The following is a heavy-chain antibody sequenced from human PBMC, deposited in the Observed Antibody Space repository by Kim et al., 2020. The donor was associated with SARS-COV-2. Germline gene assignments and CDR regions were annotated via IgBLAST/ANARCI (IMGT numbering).Heavy chain of an antibody. CDR1: GFTLGSHW. Sequence: GGSLRLSCVASGFTLGSHWMHWVRQTPGEGLVWVSRLNPDETTIDYADSVKGRFTISRDSAKNTLYLQMNYLRAEDTAVYYCARAGYYRFYYWGQGAPVTVSS. D-gene: IGHD3-3*01. V-gene: IGHV3-74*01. CDR2: LNPDETTI. J-gene: IGHJ4*02. CDR3: ARAGYYRFYY.